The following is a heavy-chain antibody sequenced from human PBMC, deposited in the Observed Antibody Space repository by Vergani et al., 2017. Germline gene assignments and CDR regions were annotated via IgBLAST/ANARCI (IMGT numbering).Heavy chain of an antibody. Sequence: QVQLQESGPGLVKPSETLSLTCTVSGGSISSYYWSWIRQPPGKGLEWIGYIYYSGSTNYNPSLKSRVTISVDTSKNQFSLKLSSVTAADTAVYYCARGGDYSNYMDYYYMDVWGKGTTVTVSS. V-gene: IGHV4-59*08. J-gene: IGHJ6*03. D-gene: IGHD4-11*01. CDR1: GGSISSYY. CDR2: IYYSGST. CDR3: ARGGDYSNYMDYYYMDV.